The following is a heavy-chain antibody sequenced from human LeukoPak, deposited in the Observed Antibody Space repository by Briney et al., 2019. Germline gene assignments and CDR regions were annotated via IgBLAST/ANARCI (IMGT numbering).Heavy chain of an antibody. V-gene: IGHV3-23*01. Sequence: GGSLRLSCAASGFTFSSYGMSWVRQAPGKGLEWVSAISGSGGSTYYADSVKGRFTISRDNSKNTLYLQMHSLTAEDTAVYYCAGSWSPYDAFDIWGQGTMVTVSS. CDR3: AGSWSPYDAFDI. CDR1: GFTFSSYG. CDR2: ISGSGGST. D-gene: IGHD6-13*01. J-gene: IGHJ3*02.